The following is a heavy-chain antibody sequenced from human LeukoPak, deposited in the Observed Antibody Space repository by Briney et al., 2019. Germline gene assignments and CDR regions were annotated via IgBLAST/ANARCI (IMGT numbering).Heavy chain of an antibody. D-gene: IGHD6-13*01. CDR2: IRYDGSNK. Sequence: GGSLRLSCAASGFTFSSYGMHWVRQAPGKGLEWVAFIRYDGSNKYYADSVKGRFTISRDNSKNTLYLQMNSLRAEDTAVYYCARVKDIAAAGTLDYWGQGTLVTVSS. CDR3: ARVKDIAAAGTLDY. V-gene: IGHV3-30*02. CDR1: GFTFSSYG. J-gene: IGHJ4*02.